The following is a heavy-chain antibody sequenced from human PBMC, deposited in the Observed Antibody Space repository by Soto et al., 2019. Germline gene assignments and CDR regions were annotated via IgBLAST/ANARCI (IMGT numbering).Heavy chain of an antibody. Sequence: GGSLRLSCAASGFTFSSYGMHWVRQAPGKGLEWVAVIWYDGSNKYYADSVKGRFTISRDNSKNTLYLQINSLRAEDTAVYYSARNSGSTASEDYYYYYGMDVWGQGTTVTVSS. CDR3: ARNSGSTASEDYYYYYGMDV. D-gene: IGHD2-2*01. CDR2: IWYDGSNK. J-gene: IGHJ6*02. CDR1: GFTFSSYG. V-gene: IGHV3-33*01.